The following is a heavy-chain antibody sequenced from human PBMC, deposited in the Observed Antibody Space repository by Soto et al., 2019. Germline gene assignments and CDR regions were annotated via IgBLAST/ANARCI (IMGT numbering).Heavy chain of an antibody. CDR2: IYYSGST. CDR1: GGSVSSGSYY. J-gene: IGHJ4*02. CDR3: AIAAATGELYLDY. Sequence: QVQLQESGPGLVKPSETLSLTCTVSGGSVSSGSYYWSWIRQPPGKGLEWIGYIYYSGSTNYNPSLKSRVTISVDTSKNQFSLKLSSVTAADTAVYYCAIAAATGELYLDYWGQGTLVTVSS. V-gene: IGHV4-61*01. D-gene: IGHD2-15*01.